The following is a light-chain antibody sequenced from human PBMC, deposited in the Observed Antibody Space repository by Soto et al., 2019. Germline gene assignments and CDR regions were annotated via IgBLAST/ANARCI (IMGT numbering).Light chain of an antibody. CDR1: QSLSSSF. Sequence: EIVLTQSPGTLSLSPGQRATLSCRASQSLSSSFLAWYQQKPGQAPRLIIYGASSRAAGIPDRCSGSESGTDFTLTIRSLEPEDYAVDYCRPSATTRSFAQGTKVDIK. CDR3: RPSATTRS. CDR2: GAS. V-gene: IGKV3-20*01. J-gene: IGKJ1*01.